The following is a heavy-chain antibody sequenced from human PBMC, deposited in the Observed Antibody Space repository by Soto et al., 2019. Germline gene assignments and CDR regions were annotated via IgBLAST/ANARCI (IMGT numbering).Heavy chain of an antibody. J-gene: IGHJ4*02. CDR2: ISYDGSNK. CDR1: GFTFSSCG. D-gene: IGHD6-6*01. Sequence: QVQLVESGGGVVQPGRCLRLSCAASGFTFSSCGMHWVRQAPGKGLEWMAIISYDGSNKYYADSLKGRITISRDNSKNTVYLQMNRPRADVTAAYYCAKDRSIAARILDYWGPGTLVTVSS. V-gene: IGHV3-30*18. CDR3: AKDRSIAARILDY.